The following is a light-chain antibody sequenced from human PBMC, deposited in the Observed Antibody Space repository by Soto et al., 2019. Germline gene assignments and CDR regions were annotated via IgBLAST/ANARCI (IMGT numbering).Light chain of an antibody. CDR2: DVT. J-gene: IGLJ2*01. Sequence: QSALTQPASVSGSPGQSITISCTGTSNDIGAYNYVSWYQQHPGKYPKLLIYDVTHRPSGVSDRFSGSKSGRTASLTISGLQPEDEADYYCSSYTSIIAVVFGGGTKLTGL. CDR3: SSYTSIIAVV. CDR1: SNDIGAYNY. V-gene: IGLV2-14*03.